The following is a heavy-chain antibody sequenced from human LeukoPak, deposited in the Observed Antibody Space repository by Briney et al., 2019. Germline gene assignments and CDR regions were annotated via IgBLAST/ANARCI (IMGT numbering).Heavy chain of an antibody. CDR2: IYTSGSL. CDR1: GDSIISYY. V-gene: IGHV4-4*07. J-gene: IGHJ6*02. D-gene: IGHD3-10*01. CDR3: AREGRSSYYYYGMDV. Sequence: SETLSLTCTVSGDSIISYYWSWIRQPAGKGLEWIGRIYTSGSLDYNPSLKSRVKMSAYTSKNQFSLKLRSVTAADTAVYYCAREGRSSYYYYGMDVWGQGTTVTVSS.